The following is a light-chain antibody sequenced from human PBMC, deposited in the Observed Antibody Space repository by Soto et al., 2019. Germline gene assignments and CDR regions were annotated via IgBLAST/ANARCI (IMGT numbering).Light chain of an antibody. V-gene: IGKV3-11*01. CDR2: DAS. Sequence: EIVLTQSPATLSLSPGERATLSCRASQSISSYLAWYQQQPCQAPRLLIYDASNRATGFPARFSGSGSGTDFTLTISCLEPEDFAVYYCQQRSNWPLTFGPGTKVDIK. CDR1: QSISSY. CDR3: QQRSNWPLT. J-gene: IGKJ3*01.